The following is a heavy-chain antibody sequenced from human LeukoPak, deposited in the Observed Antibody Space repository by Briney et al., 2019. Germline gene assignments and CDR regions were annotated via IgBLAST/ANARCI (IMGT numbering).Heavy chain of an antibody. CDR1: GFTFSSYW. CDR3: AKVVQVLTGYYISYGMDV. D-gene: IGHD3-9*01. J-gene: IGHJ6*02. V-gene: IGHV3-7*05. CDR2: IKQDGSEE. Sequence: GGSLRLSCEASGFTFSSYWMSWVRQAPGKGLEWVANIKQDGSEEYYVDSVKGRFTISRDNAKNSLYLVMNSLRGEDTAVYYCAKVVQVLTGYYISYGMDVWGQGTTVTVSS.